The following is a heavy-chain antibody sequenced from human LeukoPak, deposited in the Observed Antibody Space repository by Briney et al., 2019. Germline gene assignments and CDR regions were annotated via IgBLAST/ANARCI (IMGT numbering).Heavy chain of an antibody. D-gene: IGHD3-22*01. Sequence: GGSLRLSCAASGFTLSGFGMHWIRQAPGQGLIWLSRINRDGSSADYADSVKGRFTISRDNARSTLDLQMNSLRVEDTAVYYCARVDSNGCALEYWGQGTLVTVSS. J-gene: IGHJ4*01. V-gene: IGHV3-74*01. CDR3: ARVDSNGCALEY. CDR1: GFTLSGFG. CDR2: INRDGSSA.